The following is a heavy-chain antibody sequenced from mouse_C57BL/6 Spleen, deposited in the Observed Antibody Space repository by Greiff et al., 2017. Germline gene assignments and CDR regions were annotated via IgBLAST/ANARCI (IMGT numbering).Heavy chain of an antibody. J-gene: IGHJ2*01. CDR1: GYTFTSYW. Sequence: QVQLQQPGAELVKPGASVKLSCKASGYTFTSYWMHWVKQRPGQGLEWIGMIHPNSGSTNYNEKFKSKATLTVDKSSSTAYMQLSSLTSEDSAVYYCARSNGTRYFDYWGQGTTLTVSS. CDR3: ARSNGTRYFDY. D-gene: IGHD4-1*01. V-gene: IGHV1-64*01. CDR2: IHPNSGST.